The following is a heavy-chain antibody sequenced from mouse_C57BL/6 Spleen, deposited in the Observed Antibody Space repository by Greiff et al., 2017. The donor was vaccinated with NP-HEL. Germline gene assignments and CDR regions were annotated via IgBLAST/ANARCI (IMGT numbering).Heavy chain of an antibody. J-gene: IGHJ1*03. CDR2: IHPNSGST. D-gene: IGHD2-5*01. CDR1: GYTFTSYW. Sequence: QVQLQQPGAELVKPGASVKLSCKASGYTFTSYWMHWVKQRPGQGLEWIGMIHPNSGSTNYNEKFKSKATLTVDKSSSTAYMQLSCLTSEDSAVYYCARGGYYSNSWYFDVWGTGTTVTVSS. CDR3: ARGGYYSNSWYFDV. V-gene: IGHV1-64*01.